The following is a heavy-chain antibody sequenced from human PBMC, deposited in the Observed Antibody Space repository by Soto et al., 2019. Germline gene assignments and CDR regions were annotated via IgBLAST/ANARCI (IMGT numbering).Heavy chain of an antibody. CDR2: ITPIYPTT. CDR1: GGTFYTYT. D-gene: IGHD5-18*01. CDR3: ARIPRYSFPTSNDLDS. J-gene: IGHJ4*02. Sequence: QVQLVQSGAEVRKPGSSVQVSCKASGGTFYTYTFSWVRQAPGQGLEWMGSITPIYPTTNYAEKSQGRLRVTADGSTNTAYMELNRLTSEDTAVYYCARIPRYSFPTSNDLDSWGQGTLVTVSS. V-gene: IGHV1-69*15.